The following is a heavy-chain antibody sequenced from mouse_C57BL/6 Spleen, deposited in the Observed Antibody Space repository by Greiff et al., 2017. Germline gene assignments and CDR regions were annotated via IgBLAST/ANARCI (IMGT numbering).Heavy chain of an antibody. CDR1: GYTFTDHT. Sequence: QVQLQQSDAELVKPGASVKISCKVSGYTFTDHTIHWMKQRPEQGLEWIGYIYPRVGSTKYNEKFKGKATLTADKSSSTAYMQLNSLTSDDAAVEFCARGRDYDYDGTLFAYWGQGTLVTVSA. CDR3: ARGRDYDYDGTLFAY. CDR2: IYPRVGST. J-gene: IGHJ3*01. D-gene: IGHD2-4*01. V-gene: IGHV1-78*01.